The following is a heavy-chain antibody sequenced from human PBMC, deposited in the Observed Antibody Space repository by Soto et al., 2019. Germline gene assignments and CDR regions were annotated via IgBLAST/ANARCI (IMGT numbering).Heavy chain of an antibody. Sequence: GASVKVSCKASGYTFTSYDINWVRQAPGQGLERMGWMSPNSGNTAYAQNFRGRVTINRNTSMSTAYMELSSRRSEDTAVYYCGRGGIAAAAPPVGAYWGRGTLVTVCS. D-gene: IGHD6-13*01. CDR2: MSPNSGNT. CDR3: GRGGIAAAAPPVGAY. CDR1: GYTFTSYD. J-gene: IGHJ4*02. V-gene: IGHV1-8*01.